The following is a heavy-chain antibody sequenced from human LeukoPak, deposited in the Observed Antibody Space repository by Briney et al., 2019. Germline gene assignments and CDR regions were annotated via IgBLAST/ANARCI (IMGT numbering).Heavy chain of an antibody. Sequence: PSETLSLTCTVSGGSISSSSYYWGWIRQPPGKGLEWIGSIYYSGSTYYNPSLKSRVTISVDTSKNQFSLKLSSVTAADTSVYYCATGSGGYVPLDYGGQATLVTVSS. J-gene: IGHJ4*02. CDR3: ATGSGGYVPLDY. CDR1: GGSISSSSYY. CDR2: IYYSGST. D-gene: IGHD6-19*01. V-gene: IGHV4-39*01.